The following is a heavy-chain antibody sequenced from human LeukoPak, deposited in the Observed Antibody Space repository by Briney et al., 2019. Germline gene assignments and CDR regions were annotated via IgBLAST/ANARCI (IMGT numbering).Heavy chain of an antibody. V-gene: IGHV3-74*01. CDR3: ARDSPGEGIEY. D-gene: IGHD1-14*01. J-gene: IGHJ4*02. CDR2: INSDGITT. CDR1: GFTFSSYW. Sequence: GGSLRLSCAASGFTFSSYWMHWVRQAPGKGLVWVSEINSDGITTTYADSVKGRFTISRDNAKNTLYLQMNSLRGEDTAVYYCARDSPGEGIEYWGQGTLVTVSS.